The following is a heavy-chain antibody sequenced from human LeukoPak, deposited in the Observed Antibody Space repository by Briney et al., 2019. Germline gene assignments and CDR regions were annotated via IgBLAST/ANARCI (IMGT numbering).Heavy chain of an antibody. V-gene: IGHV3-48*03. J-gene: IGHJ3*02. D-gene: IGHD6-6*01. CDR1: GFTSSSFE. CDR2: IGAGGRPI. Sequence: GRSLRLSCAPTGFTSSSFEINWGRQAAGKGLEWVSKIGAGGRPILSANAVKGRFTISRDNAKNSLYLQMNRLRGEETALYYCAAERPGVGGDAFDMGGQGTMVTVSS. CDR3: AAERPGVGGDAFDM.